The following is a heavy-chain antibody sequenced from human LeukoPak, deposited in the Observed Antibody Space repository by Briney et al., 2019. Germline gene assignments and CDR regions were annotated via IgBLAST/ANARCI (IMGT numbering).Heavy chain of an antibody. J-gene: IGHJ6*02. CDR1: GFTFSSYA. CDR2: ISYDGSNK. Sequence: PGGSLRLSCAASGFTFSSYAMHWVRQAPGKGLEWVAVISYDGSNKYYADSVKGRFTISRDNSKNTLYLQMNSLRAEDTAVYYCARVLLWFGEPLYGMDVWGQGTTVTVSS. D-gene: IGHD3-10*01. V-gene: IGHV3-30-3*01. CDR3: ARVLLWFGEPLYGMDV.